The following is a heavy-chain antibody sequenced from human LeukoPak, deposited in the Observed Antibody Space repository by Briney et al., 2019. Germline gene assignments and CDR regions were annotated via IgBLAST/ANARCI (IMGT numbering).Heavy chain of an antibody. D-gene: IGHD3-16*01. CDR3: AKISLNDAFDI. Sequence: GGSLRLSCAASGFTFSSYGMHWVRQALGKGLEWVAVISYDGSNKYYADSVKGRFTISRDNSKNTLYLQMNSLRAEDTAVYYCAKISLNDAFDIWGQGTMVTVSS. CDR2: ISYDGSNK. V-gene: IGHV3-30*18. J-gene: IGHJ3*02. CDR1: GFTFSSYG.